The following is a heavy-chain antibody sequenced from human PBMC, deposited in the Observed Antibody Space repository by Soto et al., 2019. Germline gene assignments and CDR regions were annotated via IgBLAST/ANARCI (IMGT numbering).Heavy chain of an antibody. CDR2: ISYDGSNK. CDR1: GFTFSSYA. V-gene: IGHV3-30-3*01. J-gene: IGHJ6*03. Sequence: PGGSLRLSCAASGFTFSSYAMHWVRQAPGKGLEWVAVISYDGSNKYYADSVKGRFTISRDNSKNTLYLQMNSLRAEDTAVYYCARETTRPSVGVIAYYYYY. CDR3: ARETTRPSVGVIAYYYYY. D-gene: IGHD3-10*01.